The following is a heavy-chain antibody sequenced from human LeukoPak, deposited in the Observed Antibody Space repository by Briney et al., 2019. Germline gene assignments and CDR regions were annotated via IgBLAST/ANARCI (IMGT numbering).Heavy chain of an antibody. V-gene: IGHV4-39*01. CDR2: IYYSGRT. J-gene: IGHJ4*02. CDR1: GGSISSSYY. D-gene: IGHD6-6*01. CDR3: ARRLYRSSSFDY. Sequence: SETLSLTCTVSGGSISSSYYWGWIRQPPGKGLEWIGLIYYSGRTYYNPSLKSRLTISVDTSEKQFSLKLTSVTDADTAVYYCARRLYRSSSFDYWGQGTLVTVSS.